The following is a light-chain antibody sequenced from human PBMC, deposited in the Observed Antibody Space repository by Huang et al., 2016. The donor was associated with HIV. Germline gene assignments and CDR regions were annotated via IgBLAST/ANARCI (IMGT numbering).Light chain of an antibody. Sequence: EIVMTQSPDTLSVSPGERATLSCRASESVRDKLAWYQQKPGPAPRLLLHGTATRAAGVPARFSGSGSGTEFTLTISSLQSEDCGVYYCQQYESWPPLTFGGGTKVEIK. V-gene: IGKV3-15*01. CDR2: GTA. CDR3: QQYESWPPLT. J-gene: IGKJ4*01. CDR1: ESVRDK.